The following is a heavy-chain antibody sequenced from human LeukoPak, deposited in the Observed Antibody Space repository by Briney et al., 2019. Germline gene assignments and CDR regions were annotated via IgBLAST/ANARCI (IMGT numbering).Heavy chain of an antibody. CDR3: ASGGVGYGDYNYYFDY. Sequence: PGGSLRLSCAASGFTSSSYWTHWVRQAPGKGLVWVSRTNSDVSSTSYADSVKGRFTISRDNAKNTLYLQMNSLRAEDTAVYYCASGGVGYGDYNYYFDYWGQGTLVTVSS. D-gene: IGHD4-17*01. J-gene: IGHJ4*02. CDR1: GFTSSSYW. CDR2: TNSDVSST. V-gene: IGHV3-74*01.